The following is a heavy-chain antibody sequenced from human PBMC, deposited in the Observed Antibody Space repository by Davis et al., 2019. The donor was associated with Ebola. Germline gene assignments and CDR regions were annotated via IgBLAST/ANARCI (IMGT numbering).Heavy chain of an antibody. Sequence: PGGSLRLSCAASGFTFSSYAMSWVRQAPGKGLEWVSAISGSGGSTYYADSVKGRFTSSRDNSQNTLYLQMNSLRAEDSAVYYCAKRSCSGSSCYTFFDCWGQGSLVTVSS. CDR1: GFTFSSYA. CDR3: AKRSCSGSSCYTFFDC. D-gene: IGHD2-2*02. V-gene: IGHV3-23*01. CDR2: ISGSGGST. J-gene: IGHJ4*02.